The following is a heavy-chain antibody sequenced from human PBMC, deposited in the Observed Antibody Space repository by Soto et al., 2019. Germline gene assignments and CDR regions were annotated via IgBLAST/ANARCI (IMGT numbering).Heavy chain of an antibody. CDR3: ARQSLWYQRPQPDFVSI. Sequence: ASVKVSCKASGYTFTSYDINWVRQATGQGLEWMGWMNPNSGNTGYAQKFQGRVTMTRNTSISTAYMELSSLRSEDTAVYYCARQSLWYQRPQPDFVSIWGQGTMVTASS. CDR2: MNPNSGNT. D-gene: IGHD2-2*01. J-gene: IGHJ3*02. V-gene: IGHV1-8*01. CDR1: GYTFTSYD.